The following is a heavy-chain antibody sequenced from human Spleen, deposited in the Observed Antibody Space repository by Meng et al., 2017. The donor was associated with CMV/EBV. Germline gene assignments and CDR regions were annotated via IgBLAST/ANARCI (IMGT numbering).Heavy chain of an antibody. CDR1: GFTVSSNY. J-gene: IGHJ4*02. V-gene: IGHV3-66*03. Sequence: GESLKISCAASGFTVSSNYMSWVRQAPGKGLEWVSVIYSCGSTYYADSVKGRFTISRDNSKNTMFLQMKSLRVEDTAVYYCVKERVAAAVKHGDFDYWGQGALVTVSS. CDR2: IYSCGST. D-gene: IGHD2-2*01. CDR3: VKERVAAAVKHGDFDY.